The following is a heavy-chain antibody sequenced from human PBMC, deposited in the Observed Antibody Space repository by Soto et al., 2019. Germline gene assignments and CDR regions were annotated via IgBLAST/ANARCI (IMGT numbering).Heavy chain of an antibody. CDR1: GGSISSGGYS. CDR2: IYHSGST. J-gene: IGHJ5*02. D-gene: IGHD2-15*01. Sequence: PSETLSLTCAVSGGSISSGGYSWSWIRQPPGKGLEWIGYIYHSGSTYYNPSLKSRVTISVDRSKNQFSLKLSSVTAADTAVYYCARGFCSGGSCYLDGGRRHKYNWFDPWGQGTLVTVSS. CDR3: ARGFCSGGSCYLDGGRRHKYNWFDP. V-gene: IGHV4-30-2*01.